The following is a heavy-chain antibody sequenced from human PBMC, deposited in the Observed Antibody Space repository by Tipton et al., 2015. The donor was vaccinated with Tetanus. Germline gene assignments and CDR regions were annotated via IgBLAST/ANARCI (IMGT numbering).Heavy chain of an antibody. J-gene: IGHJ5*02. CDR2: IYHSGST. Sequence: LRLSCAVSGGSIGSGGYSWSWIRQPPGKGLEWIGYIYHSGSTYYNPSLKGRVTISVDRSKNQFSLKLSSVTAADTAVYYCARGTRGGDWFDPWGQGTLVTVSS. CDR3: ARGTRGGDWFDP. V-gene: IGHV4-30-2*01. CDR1: GGSIGSGGYS. D-gene: IGHD3-16*01.